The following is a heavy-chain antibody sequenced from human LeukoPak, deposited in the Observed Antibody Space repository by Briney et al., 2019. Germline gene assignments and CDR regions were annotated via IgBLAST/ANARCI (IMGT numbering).Heavy chain of an antibody. CDR2: ISSNGGST. Sequence: GGSLRLSCAASGFTFSSYAMHWVRQAPGKGLEYVSAISSNGGSTYYANSVKGRFTISRDNSKNTLYLQMGSLRAEDMAVYYCARAFYISHYMDVWGKGTTVTISS. V-gene: IGHV3-64*01. CDR3: ARAFYISHYMDV. D-gene: IGHD3-3*01. J-gene: IGHJ6*03. CDR1: GFTFSSYA.